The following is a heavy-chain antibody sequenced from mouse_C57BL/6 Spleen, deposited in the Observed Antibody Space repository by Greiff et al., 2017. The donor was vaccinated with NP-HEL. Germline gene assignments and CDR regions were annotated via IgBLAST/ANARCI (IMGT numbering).Heavy chain of an antibody. D-gene: IGHD2-4*01. Sequence: DVMLVESGEGLVKPGGSLKLSCAASGFTFSSYAMSWVRQTPEKRLEWVAYISSGGDYIYYADTVKGRFTISRDNARNTLYLQMSSLKSEDTAMYYCTRDDYDGYAMDYWGQGTSVTVSS. CDR3: TRDDYDGYAMDY. CDR1: GFTFSSYA. CDR2: ISSGGDYI. J-gene: IGHJ4*01. V-gene: IGHV5-9-1*02.